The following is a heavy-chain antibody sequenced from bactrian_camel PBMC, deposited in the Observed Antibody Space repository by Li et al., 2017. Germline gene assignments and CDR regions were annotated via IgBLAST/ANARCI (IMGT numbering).Heavy chain of an antibody. V-gene: IGHV3S53*01. CDR2: IGASGRT. Sequence: HVQLVESGGGSVQAGESLKLSCTASGYTYSVYCMGWFRQAPGKEREAVATIGASGRTNYADSVKGRFSISRVNAENTLYLQKNSLKPEDTAMYYCAARGSGPNHDLQEPGDPGHRL. D-gene: IGHD2*01. CDR1: GYTYSVYC. J-gene: IGHJ4*01. CDR3: AARGSGPNHDL.